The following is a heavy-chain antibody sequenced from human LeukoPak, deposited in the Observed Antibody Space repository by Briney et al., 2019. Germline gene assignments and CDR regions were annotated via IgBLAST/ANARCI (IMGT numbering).Heavy chain of an antibody. CDR1: GYTFTSYY. CDR3: ARGGENIVVVPAAILDY. J-gene: IGHJ4*02. Sequence: GASVKVSCKASGYTFTSYYMHWVRQAPGQGLEWMGIINPSGGSTSYAQKLQGRVTMTRDTSTSTVYMELSSLRSEDTAVYYCARGGENIVVVPAAILDYWGQGTLVTVSS. CDR2: INPSGGST. V-gene: IGHV1-46*01. D-gene: IGHD2-2*01.